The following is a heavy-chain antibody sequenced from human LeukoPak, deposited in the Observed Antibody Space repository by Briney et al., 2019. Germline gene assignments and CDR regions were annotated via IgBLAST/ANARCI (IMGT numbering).Heavy chain of an antibody. D-gene: IGHD5-12*01. CDR2: FSRDGINK. CDR3: ATGKIDASGYDFMLPY. Sequence: GRSLRLSCAASGFTFSSSAMHWVRQAPGKGLEWVAVFSRDGINKYYADSGKGRFTISRDNSKSMFYLQMNSLRTEDTALYYCATGKIDASGYDFMLPYWGQGTLVTVSS. CDR1: GFTFSSSA. V-gene: IGHV3-30*01. J-gene: IGHJ4*02.